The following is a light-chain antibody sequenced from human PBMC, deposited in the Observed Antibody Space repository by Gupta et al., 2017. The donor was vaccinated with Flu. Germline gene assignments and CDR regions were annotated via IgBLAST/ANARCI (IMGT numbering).Light chain of an antibody. CDR3: QQYDSSRTWT. V-gene: IGKV3-20*01. CDR1: QSVSSSY. CDR2: GAS. Sequence: ELVLTQSPGTLCLSPGERATPSCRASQSVSSSYLAWYQQKPGKAPRLLIYGASSRATGIPDRFSGSGSGTDFTLTISRLEPEDFAVYYCQQYDSSRTWTFGQGTKVEIK. J-gene: IGKJ1*01.